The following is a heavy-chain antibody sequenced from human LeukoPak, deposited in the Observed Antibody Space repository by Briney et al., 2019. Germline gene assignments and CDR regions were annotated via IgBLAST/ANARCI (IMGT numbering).Heavy chain of an antibody. D-gene: IGHD6-13*01. Sequence: GGSLRLSCAASGFTFSSCGMHWVRQAPGKGLEWVAVIWYDGSNKYYADSVKGRFTISRDNSKSTLYLQMNSLRAEDTAVYYCARFAGYSSSWPLDYWGQGTLVTVSS. J-gene: IGHJ4*02. CDR1: GFTFSSCG. CDR3: ARFAGYSSSWPLDY. V-gene: IGHV3-33*01. CDR2: IWYDGSNK.